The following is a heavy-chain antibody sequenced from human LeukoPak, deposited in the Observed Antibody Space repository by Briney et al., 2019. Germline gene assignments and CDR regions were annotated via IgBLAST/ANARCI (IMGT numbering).Heavy chain of an antibody. CDR3: AKDESQLWFFPPPGD. Sequence: PGGSLRLSCAASGFTFSSYGMHWVRQAPGKGLEWVAVISYDGSNKYYADSVKGRSTISRDNSKNTLYLQMNSLRAEDTAVYYCAKDESQLWFFPPPGDWGQGTLVTVSS. D-gene: IGHD5-18*01. J-gene: IGHJ4*02. CDR1: GFTFSSYG. V-gene: IGHV3-30*18. CDR2: ISYDGSNK.